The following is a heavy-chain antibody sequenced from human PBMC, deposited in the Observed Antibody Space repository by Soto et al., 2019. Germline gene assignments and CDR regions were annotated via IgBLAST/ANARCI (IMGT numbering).Heavy chain of an antibody. V-gene: IGHV3-74*01. CDR2: ISGDGSST. CDR1: EFTFRSYW. J-gene: IGHJ3*01. D-gene: IGHD1-7*01. CDR3: ARSLPGTYGAFDL. Sequence: GGSLRLSCAASEFTFRSYWMHSVRHSPGKGLVWVSRISGDGSSTNYADSVKGRFTISRDNAKNTVYLQIDSLRAEDTAVYYCARSLPGTYGAFDLWGQGTMVTVSS.